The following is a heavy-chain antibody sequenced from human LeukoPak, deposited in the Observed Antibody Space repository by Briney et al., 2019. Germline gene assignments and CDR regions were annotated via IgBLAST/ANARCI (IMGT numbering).Heavy chain of an antibody. CDR3: AKDNDYGDYGPDWYFDL. J-gene: IGHJ2*01. D-gene: IGHD4-17*01. V-gene: IGHV3-23*01. CDR2: ISGSGGST. Sequence: GSLRLSCAASGFTFSSYAMSWVRQAPGKGLEWVSAISGSGGSTYYADSVKGRFTISRDNSKNTLYLQMNSLRAEDTAVYYCAKDNDYGDYGPDWYFDLWGRGTLVTVSS. CDR1: GFTFSSYA.